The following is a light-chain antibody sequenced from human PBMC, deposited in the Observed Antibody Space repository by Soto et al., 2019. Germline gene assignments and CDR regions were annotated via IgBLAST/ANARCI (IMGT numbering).Light chain of an antibody. CDR1: QSVSSN. V-gene: IGKV3-15*01. Sequence: EIEMIQSPGTLSVSPGERATLSCRASQSVSSNLAWYQQKPGQTPRLLIYETSFRASGIPARFSGSGSGTEFTLSISSLQSEEFAVYYCQQYNNWPRSTFGRRTKVDVK. J-gene: IGKJ3*01. CDR2: ETS. CDR3: QQYNNWPRST.